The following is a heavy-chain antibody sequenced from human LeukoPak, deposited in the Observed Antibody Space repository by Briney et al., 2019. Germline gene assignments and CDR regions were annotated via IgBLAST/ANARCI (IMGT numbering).Heavy chain of an antibody. V-gene: IGHV3-23*01. J-gene: IGHJ2*01. Sequence: GGSPRLSCAASGFTFTRYAMNWVRQAPGKGLEWVSGISGIGGSTYYADSVKGRFTISRDNSKNTLYLQMNSLRAEDTAVYYCAKDRDYGGNSGGYFDLWGRGTLVTVSS. CDR3: AKDRDYGGNSGGYFDL. CDR2: ISGIGGST. D-gene: IGHD4-23*01. CDR1: GFTFTRYA.